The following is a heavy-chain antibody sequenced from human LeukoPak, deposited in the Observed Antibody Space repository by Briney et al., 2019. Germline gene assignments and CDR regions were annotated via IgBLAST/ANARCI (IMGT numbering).Heavy chain of an antibody. CDR2: ISYDGNHK. CDR3: AKGYDYRSGAGSFDY. V-gene: IGHV3-30*18. Sequence: GGSLRLSCAASGLTFSSYNMHWVRQAPGKGLEWVAVISYDGNHKYYADSVKGRFTISRDNSKHTLYLQMNGLRADDTAVYYCAKGYDYRSGAGSFDYWGQGTLVTVSS. D-gene: IGHD3-10*01. CDR1: GLTFSSYN. J-gene: IGHJ4*02.